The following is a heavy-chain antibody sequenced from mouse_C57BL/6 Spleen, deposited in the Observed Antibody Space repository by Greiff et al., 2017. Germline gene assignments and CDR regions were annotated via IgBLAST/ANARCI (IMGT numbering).Heavy chain of an antibody. J-gene: IGHJ4*01. CDR3: ARFEGNYGYDGRDYYAMDY. D-gene: IGHD2-2*01. V-gene: IGHV1-22*01. Sequence: EVQLQQSGPELVKPGASVKMSCKASGYTFTDYNMHWVKQSHGKSLEWIGYINPNNGGTSYNQKFKGKATLTVNKSSSTAYMELRSLTSEDSAVYYCARFEGNYGYDGRDYYAMDYWGQGTSVTVSS. CDR1: GYTFTDYN. CDR2: INPNNGGT.